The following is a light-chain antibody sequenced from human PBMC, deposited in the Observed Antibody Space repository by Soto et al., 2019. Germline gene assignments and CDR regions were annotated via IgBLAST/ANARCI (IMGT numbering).Light chain of an antibody. Sequence: LTQPASVSGSPGQSITISCTGSNSDVGGYNYVSWYQQHPGKAPKLMIYDVSQRPSGVPDRFSGSKSGNTASLTISGLQSEDEADYYCCSYAGSYTYVFGTGTKVTVL. CDR1: NSDVGGYNY. CDR3: CSYAGSYTYV. J-gene: IGLJ1*01. V-gene: IGLV2-11*01. CDR2: DVS.